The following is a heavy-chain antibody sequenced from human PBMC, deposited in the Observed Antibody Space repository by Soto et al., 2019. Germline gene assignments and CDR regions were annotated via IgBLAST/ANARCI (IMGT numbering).Heavy chain of an antibody. V-gene: IGHV3-30*18. Sequence: GGSLRLSCAASGFTFSSYGMHWVRQAPGKGLEWVAVISYDGSNKYYADSVKGRFTISRDNSKNTLYLQMNSLRAEDTAVYYCAKDLSRIAAAGTVVVPHTPGGDYWGQGTLVTVSS. CDR2: ISYDGSNK. J-gene: IGHJ4*02. D-gene: IGHD6-13*01. CDR1: GFTFSSYG. CDR3: AKDLSRIAAAGTVVVPHTPGGDY.